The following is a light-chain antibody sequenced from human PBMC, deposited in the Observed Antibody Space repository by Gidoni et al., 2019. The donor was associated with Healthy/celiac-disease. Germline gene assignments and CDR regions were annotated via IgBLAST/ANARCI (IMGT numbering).Light chain of an antibody. Sequence: DIQMTQSPSSLSASVGERVTITCRASQSISSYLNWYQQKPGNAPKLLIYAASSLQSGVPSRFSGSGSGTDFTLTISSLQPEDFATYYCQQSYSTLLFTFGPGTKVDIK. V-gene: IGKV1-39*01. CDR1: QSISSY. CDR2: AAS. J-gene: IGKJ3*01. CDR3: QQSYSTLLFT.